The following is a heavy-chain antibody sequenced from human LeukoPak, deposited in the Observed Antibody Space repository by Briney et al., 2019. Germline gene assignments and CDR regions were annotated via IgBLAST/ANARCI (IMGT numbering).Heavy chain of an antibody. J-gene: IGHJ6*03. CDR2: IIPIFGTA. CDR1: GGTFSSYA. D-gene: IGHD3/OR15-3a*01. Sequence: SVKVSCKASGGTFSSYAISWVRQAPGQGLEWMGGIIPIFGTANYAQKFQGRVTITTDESTSTAYMELSRLRSEDTAVYYCAREPRFGRAYYYYMDVWGKGTTVTVSS. V-gene: IGHV1-69*05. CDR3: AREPRFGRAYYYYMDV.